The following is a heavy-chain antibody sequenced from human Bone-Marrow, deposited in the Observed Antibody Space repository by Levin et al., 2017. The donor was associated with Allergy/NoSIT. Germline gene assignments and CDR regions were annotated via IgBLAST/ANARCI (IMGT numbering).Heavy chain of an antibody. V-gene: IGHV3-9*01. CDR3: VKDRSSVDNWNYGGPFES. J-gene: IGHJ4*02. CDR2: IMWNSARM. D-gene: IGHD1-7*01. Sequence: PAGGSLRLSCEASGFTFNDFAMHWVRQIPGKGLEWVTGIMWNSARMDYADSVKGRFTISRDNGKKSLYLEMNALRVEDTALYYCVKDRSSVDNWNYGGPFESWGQGTLVTVSS. CDR1: GFTFNDFA.